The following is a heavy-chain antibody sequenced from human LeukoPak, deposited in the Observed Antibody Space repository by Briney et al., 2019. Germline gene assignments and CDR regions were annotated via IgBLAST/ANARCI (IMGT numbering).Heavy chain of an antibody. CDR2: ISGDGGST. J-gene: IGHJ4*02. V-gene: IGHV3-43*02. CDR1: GFTFDDYA. CDR3: AKDMSGYSGYDY. Sequence: PGGSLRLSCAASGFTFDDYAMHWVRQAPGKGLEWVSLISGDGGSTYYADSVNGRFTISRDNSKNSLYLQMNTLRTEDTALYYCAKDMSGYSGYDYWGQGTLVTVSS. D-gene: IGHD5-12*01.